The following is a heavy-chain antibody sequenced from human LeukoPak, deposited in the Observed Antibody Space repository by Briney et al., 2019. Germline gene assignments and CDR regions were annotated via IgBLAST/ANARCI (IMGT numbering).Heavy chain of an antibody. CDR1: GGSISSGGYS. V-gene: IGHV4-30-2*01. J-gene: IGHJ6*02. Sequence: SQTLSPTCAVSGGSISSGGYSWSWIRQPPGKGLEWIGYIYHSGSTYYNPSLKSRVTISVDRSKNQFSLKLSSVTAADTAVYYCARYNYDYYYGMDVWGQGTTVTVSS. CDR2: IYHSGST. D-gene: IGHD1-1*01. CDR3: ARYNYDYYYGMDV.